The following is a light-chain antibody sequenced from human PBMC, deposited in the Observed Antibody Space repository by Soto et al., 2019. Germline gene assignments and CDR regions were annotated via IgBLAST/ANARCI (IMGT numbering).Light chain of an antibody. CDR1: QGIRSA. CDR2: AAS. Sequence: AIQMTQSPSSLSASVGDRITITCRASQGIRSALGWYQQKPGTAPKLLIFAASSLQGGVPARFSGNGSGTDFTLTISSLQPEDFGTYYCLQDYNYPLTFGPGTKVVS. J-gene: IGKJ3*01. V-gene: IGKV1-6*01. CDR3: LQDYNYPLT.